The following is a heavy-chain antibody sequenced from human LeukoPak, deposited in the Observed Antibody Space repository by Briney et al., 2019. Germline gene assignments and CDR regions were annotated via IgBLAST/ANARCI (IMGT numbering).Heavy chain of an antibody. CDR1: GGTFSKYA. J-gene: IGHJ5*02. D-gene: IGHD5-18*01. Sequence: SVKVSCKASGGTFSKYAISWVRQAPGQGLEWMGGIIPIFGTINYAQKFQGRATITTDESTSKVYMELSSLRFEDTAVYYCASGYPEMNGWFDPWGQGTLVTVSS. CDR3: ASGYPEMNGWFDP. V-gene: IGHV1-69*05. CDR2: IIPIFGTI.